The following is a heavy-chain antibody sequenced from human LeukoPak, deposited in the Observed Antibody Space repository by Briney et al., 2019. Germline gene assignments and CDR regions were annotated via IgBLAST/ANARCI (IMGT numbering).Heavy chain of an antibody. J-gene: IGHJ4*02. CDR1: GASISSGGYY. D-gene: IGHD4/OR15-4a*01. V-gene: IGHV4-31*03. Sequence: SETLSLTCTVSGASISSGGYYWTWIRQHPGKGLEWIGYIHYSGSTYYNPSLKSLKSRVTISVDTSKSQFSLKLSSATAADTAVYYCARDAKREFLDYWGQGTLVIVSS. CDR2: IHYSGST. CDR3: ARDAKREFLDY.